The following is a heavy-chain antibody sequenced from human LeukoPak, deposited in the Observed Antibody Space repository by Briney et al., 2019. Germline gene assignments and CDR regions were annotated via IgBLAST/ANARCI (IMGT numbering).Heavy chain of an antibody. J-gene: IGHJ4*02. D-gene: IGHD5-18*01. CDR2: IYYSGST. Sequence: SETLSLTCTVSGGSISSSSYYWGWIRQPPGKGLEWIGSIYYSGSTYYNPSLKSRVTISVDTSKNQFSLKLSSVTAADTAVYNCAREATLRGYSYGGDYWGQGTLVAVSS. V-gene: IGHV4-39*07. CDR1: GGSISSSSYY. CDR3: AREATLRGYSYGGDY.